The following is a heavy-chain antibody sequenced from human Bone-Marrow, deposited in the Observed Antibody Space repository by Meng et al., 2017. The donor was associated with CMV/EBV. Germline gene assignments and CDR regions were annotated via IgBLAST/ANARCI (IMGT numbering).Heavy chain of an antibody. Sequence: ASVKVSCKTSNYTFTNYYLHWVRQAPGQGPEWLGEINPSGGRTNVAQRFRGRVTITSDTSTSTVYIQLTSLRSDDTAMYYCARDRATTSSDAYFDFWGQGSLVTVSS. CDR2: INPSGGRT. CDR3: ARDRATTSSDAYFDF. D-gene: IGHD6-6*01. CDR1: NYTFTNYY. V-gene: IGHV1-46*01. J-gene: IGHJ4*02.